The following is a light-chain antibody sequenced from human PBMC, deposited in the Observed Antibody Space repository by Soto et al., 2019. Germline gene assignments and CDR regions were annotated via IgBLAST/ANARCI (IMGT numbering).Light chain of an antibody. CDR2: KAS. J-gene: IGKJ1*01. V-gene: IGKV1-5*03. Sequence: DIQMTQSPSTLSASVGDRVTITCRASQSISSWLAWYQQKPGKAPNLLIYKASTLQSGVPSRFSGSGSGTEFTLTISSLQPEDFATYYCLEYNSYSRTFGQGTKVEIK. CDR1: QSISSW. CDR3: LEYNSYSRT.